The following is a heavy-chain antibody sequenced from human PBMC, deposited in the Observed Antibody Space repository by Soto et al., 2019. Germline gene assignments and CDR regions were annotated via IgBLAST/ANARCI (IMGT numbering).Heavy chain of an antibody. CDR3: ARRGGSSSGYYYYAMDV. CDR2: IYSNGDT. CDR1: GGSFSAYY. J-gene: IGHJ6*02. V-gene: IGHV4-31*11. D-gene: IGHD6-6*01. Sequence: PSETLSLTCAVYGGSFSAYYWSWIRQHPGKGLEWIGYIYSNGDTYYNPSLKSRVTISVDTSKNQFSLNLTSVTAADTAVYYCARRGGSSSGYYYYAMDVWGQGTTVTV.